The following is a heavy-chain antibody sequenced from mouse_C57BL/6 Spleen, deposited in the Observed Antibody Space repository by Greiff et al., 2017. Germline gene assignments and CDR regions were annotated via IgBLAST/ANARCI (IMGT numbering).Heavy chain of an antibody. CDR1: GYTFTDYE. CDR3: TREYYGSDYAC. Sequence: QVQLQQSGAELVRPGASVTLSCKASGYTFTDYEMHWVKQTPVHGLEWIGAIDPETGGTAYNQKFKGKAILTADTSSSTAYMELRSLTSEDSAVYYCTREYYGSDYACWGQGTLVTVSA. D-gene: IGHD1-1*01. V-gene: IGHV1-15*01. J-gene: IGHJ3*01. CDR2: IDPETGGT.